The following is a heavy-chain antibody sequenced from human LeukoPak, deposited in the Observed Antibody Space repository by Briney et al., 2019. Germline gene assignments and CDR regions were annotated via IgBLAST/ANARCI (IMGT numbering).Heavy chain of an antibody. CDR1: GFTFSSYD. CDR3: ARVREQWLGTGYYFDY. J-gene: IGHJ4*02. Sequence: PGGSLRLSCAASGFTFSSYDMHWVRQATGKGLEWVSAIGTAGDTYYPGSVKGRFTISRENAKNSLYLQMNSLRAGDTAVYYCARVREQWLGTGYYFDYWGQGTLVTVSS. D-gene: IGHD6-19*01. V-gene: IGHV3-13*04. CDR2: IGTAGDT.